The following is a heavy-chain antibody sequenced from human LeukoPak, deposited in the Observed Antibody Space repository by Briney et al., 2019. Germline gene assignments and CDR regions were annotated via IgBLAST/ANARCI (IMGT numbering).Heavy chain of an antibody. CDR3: ATHQEVDGNFDY. CDR1: GYTFTSYG. Sequence: ASVKVSCKASGYTFTSYGISWVRQAPGQGLEWMGWVSAYNGNTNYAQKLQGRVTMTTDTSTSTAYMELRSLRSDDTAVYYCATHQEVDGNFDYWGQGTLVTVSS. D-gene: IGHD5-24*01. V-gene: IGHV1-18*01. J-gene: IGHJ4*02. CDR2: VSAYNGNT.